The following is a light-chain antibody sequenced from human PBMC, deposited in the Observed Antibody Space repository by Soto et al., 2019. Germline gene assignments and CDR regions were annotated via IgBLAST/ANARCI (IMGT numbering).Light chain of an antibody. Sequence: QSALTQPRSVSGSPGQSVTISCTGTSSDVGGYSYVSWYQQDPGKAPKLMIYDVSKRPSGVPDRFSGSKSGNTASLTISRLPPEDETDYFCCSYAGSSWVFGGGTKVTVL. CDR1: SSDVGGYSY. CDR2: DVS. V-gene: IGLV2-11*01. J-gene: IGLJ3*02. CDR3: CSYAGSSWV.